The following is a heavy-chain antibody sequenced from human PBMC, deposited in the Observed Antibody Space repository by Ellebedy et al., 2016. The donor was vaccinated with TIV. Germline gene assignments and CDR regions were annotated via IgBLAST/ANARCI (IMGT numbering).Heavy chain of an antibody. J-gene: IGHJ4*02. V-gene: IGHV4-39*07. CDR3: ARGGASFSDY. D-gene: IGHD1-26*01. CDR1: GGSISGSSYY. Sequence: SETLSLTCTVSGGSISGSSYYWGWIRQPPGKGLEWIGSINYSGRTFYNPSLKSRLTISVDTSNNQFSLKLNSVTAADTAVYYCARGGASFSDYWGQGILVTVSS. CDR2: INYSGRT.